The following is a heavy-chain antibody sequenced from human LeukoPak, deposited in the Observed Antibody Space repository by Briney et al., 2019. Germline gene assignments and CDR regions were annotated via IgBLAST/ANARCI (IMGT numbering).Heavy chain of an antibody. Sequence: SETLSLTCTVSGYSISSGYYWGWIRQPPGKGLEWIGSIYHSGSTYYNPSLKSRVTISVDTSKNQFSLKLSSVTAADTAVYYCAKSRGYNYGSWDQYFDYWGQGTLVTVSS. CDR2: IYHSGST. D-gene: IGHD5-18*01. CDR1: GYSISSGYY. J-gene: IGHJ4*02. CDR3: AKSRGYNYGSWDQYFDY. V-gene: IGHV4-38-2*02.